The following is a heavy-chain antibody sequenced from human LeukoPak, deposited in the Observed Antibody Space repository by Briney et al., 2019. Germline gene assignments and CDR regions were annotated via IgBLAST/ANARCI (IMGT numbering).Heavy chain of an antibody. CDR2: IYYSGSA. J-gene: IGHJ6*02. Sequence: SETLSLTCTVSGGSVSSGSYYWSWIRQPPGKGLEWIGYIYYSGSAKYNPSLKSRVTISVDTSKNHFSLKLSSVTAADTAVYYCARLSSGQLGYYYYYGMDVWGQGTTVTVSS. CDR1: GGSVSSGSYY. V-gene: IGHV4-61*03. D-gene: IGHD6-6*01. CDR3: ARLSSGQLGYYYYYGMDV.